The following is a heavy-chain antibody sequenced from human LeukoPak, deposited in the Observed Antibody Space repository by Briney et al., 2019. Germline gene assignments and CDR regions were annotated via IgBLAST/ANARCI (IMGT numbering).Heavy chain of an antibody. CDR1: GFTVSSNY. Sequence: GGSLRLSCAASGFTVSSNYMNXVRQAPGKGLEWVSVIYSGGSTYYADSVKGRFTISRDNSKNTLFLQMNSLRAEDTAVYYCAREAVTRNYFDYWGQGTLVTVSS. CDR3: AREAVTRNYFDY. V-gene: IGHV3-53*01. D-gene: IGHD4-17*01. J-gene: IGHJ4*02. CDR2: IYSGGST.